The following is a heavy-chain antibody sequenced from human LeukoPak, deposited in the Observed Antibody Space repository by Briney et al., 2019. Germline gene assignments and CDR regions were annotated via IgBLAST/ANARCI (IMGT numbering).Heavy chain of an antibody. V-gene: IGHV3-21*01. CDR2: ISSSSDYI. Sequence: GGSLRLSCAASEFTFSSYSMNWVRQAPGKGLEWGSSISSSSDYIYYADSVKGRFTISRDNAKNSLYLQMNSLRAEDTAVYYCARDRSHQRRFHSSREENWFDPWGQGTLVTVSS. CDR3: ARDRSHQRRFHSSREENWFDP. D-gene: IGHD6-13*01. J-gene: IGHJ5*02. CDR1: EFTFSSYS.